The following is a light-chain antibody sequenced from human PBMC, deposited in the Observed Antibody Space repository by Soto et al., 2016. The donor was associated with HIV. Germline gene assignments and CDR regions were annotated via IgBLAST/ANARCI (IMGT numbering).Light chain of an antibody. V-gene: IGKV1-39*01. Sequence: DIQMTQSPSSLYASVGDRVTITCRASQDISTSVAWYQQKPGKAPKLLLCAASRLESGVPSRFSGSRSGTSFTLTITTLQPEDFATYFCQQSFSAPYTFGQGTKLEV. CDR3: QQSFSAPYT. J-gene: IGKJ2*01. CDR1: QDISTS. CDR2: AAS.